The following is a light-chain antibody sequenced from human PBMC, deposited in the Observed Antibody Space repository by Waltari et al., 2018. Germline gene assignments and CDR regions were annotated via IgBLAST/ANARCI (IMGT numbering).Light chain of an antibody. V-gene: IGKV3-20*01. J-gene: IGKJ1*01. CDR2: GAS. CDR3: QHYVRLPAT. CDR1: QSVSRA. Sequence: EIVLTQSPGSLSSSPGERVTLSCRASQSVSRALAWYQQKPGQAPRLLIFGASNRATCIPDRFSGSVSETDFSLTISRLEPEDFAVYYCQHYVRLPATFGRGTKVEIK.